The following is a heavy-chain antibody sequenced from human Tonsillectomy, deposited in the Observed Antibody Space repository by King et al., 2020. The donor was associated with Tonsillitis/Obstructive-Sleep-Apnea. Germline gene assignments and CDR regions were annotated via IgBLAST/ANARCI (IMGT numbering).Heavy chain of an antibody. CDR3: AKDGGSDPQLADS. CDR2: ISYTCDT. CDR1: GFTFWGDA. V-gene: IGHV3-23*04. J-gene: IGHJ4*02. Sequence: VQLVESGGGLGQPGGSLRPSLATSGFTFWGDAMTCVRHAPRKGLDWVSAISYTCDTYYAYSGKGRVTLSRDNSKKTLFLQMNSLRAEDTAVYYCAKDGGSDPQLADSWGQGILVTVSS. D-gene: IGHD3-16*01.